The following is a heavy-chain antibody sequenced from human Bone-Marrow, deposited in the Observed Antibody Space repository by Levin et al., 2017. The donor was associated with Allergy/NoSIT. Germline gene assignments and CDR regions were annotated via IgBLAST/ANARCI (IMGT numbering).Heavy chain of an antibody. CDR1: TVTFSDAV. CDR3: SEGTTWPRPDCQGLDV. D-gene: IGHD1-1*01. J-gene: IGHJ6*02. V-gene: IGHV3-30*18. Sequence: GESLKISCAASTVTFSDAVMHWVRQAPGKGLEWVALMSYDGGNKYYADSVKGRFTISRDTSKNTLYLQIHSLRANDTAVYSCSEGTTWPRPDCQGLDVWGQGTTVTVSS. CDR2: MSYDGGNK.